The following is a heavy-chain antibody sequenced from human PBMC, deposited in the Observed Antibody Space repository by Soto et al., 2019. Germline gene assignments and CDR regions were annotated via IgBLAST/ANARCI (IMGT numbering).Heavy chain of an antibody. CDR3: ARGVTMVRGPTRYYYYGMDV. V-gene: IGHV1-8*01. J-gene: IGHJ6*02. CDR2: MNPNSGNT. Sequence: ASVKVSFKASGYTFTSDDINWGRQATGQGLEWMGWMNPNSGNTGYAQKFQGRVTMTRNTSISTAYMELSSLRSEDTAVYYCARGVTMVRGPTRYYYYGMDVWGQGTTVTVSS. CDR1: GYTFTSDD. D-gene: IGHD3-10*01.